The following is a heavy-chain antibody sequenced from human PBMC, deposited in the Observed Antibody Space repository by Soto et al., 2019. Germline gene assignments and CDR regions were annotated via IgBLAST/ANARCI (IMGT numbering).Heavy chain of an antibody. CDR3: ARDLRTLYGMDV. J-gene: IGHJ6*02. CDR1: GFTVSSNY. Sequence: EVQLVESGGGLIQPGGSLRLSCAASGFTVSSNYMSWVRQAPGKGLEWVSVIYSGDTTYYADSVKGRFTISRDHSKNTLYLQMNSLRAEDTAVYYCARDLRTLYGMDVLGQGTTVTVSS. V-gene: IGHV3-53*01. CDR2: IYSGDTT.